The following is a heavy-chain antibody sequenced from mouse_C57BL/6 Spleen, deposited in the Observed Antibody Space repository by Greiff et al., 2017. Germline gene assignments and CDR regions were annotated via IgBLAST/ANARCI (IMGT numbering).Heavy chain of an antibody. CDR3: ARGNYAMDY. CDR2: IDPSDSYT. Sequence: LQQPGAELVKPGASVKLSCKASGYTFTSYWMQWVKQRPGQGLEWIGEIDPSDSYTNYNQKFKGKATLTVDTSSSTAYMQLSSLTSEDSAVYYCARGNYAMDYWGQGTSVTVSS. J-gene: IGHJ4*01. V-gene: IGHV1-50*01. CDR1: GYTFTSYW.